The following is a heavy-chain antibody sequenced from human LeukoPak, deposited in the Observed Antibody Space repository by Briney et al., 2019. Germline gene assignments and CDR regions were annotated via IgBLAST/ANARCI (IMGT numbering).Heavy chain of an antibody. D-gene: IGHD2-8*01. CDR3: ARRSTLSPRHAFDI. CDR2: ISYSGNT. V-gene: IGHV4-39*02. J-gene: IGHJ3*02. CDR1: GQSISSSSYY. Sequence: PSETLSLTCAVSGQSISSSSYYWGWIRQPPGKGLEWIGSISYSGNTYYKPSLKSRVTISADTSKNHFSLRLSSVTAADTAVYYCARRSTLSPRHAFDIWGQATMVTVSS.